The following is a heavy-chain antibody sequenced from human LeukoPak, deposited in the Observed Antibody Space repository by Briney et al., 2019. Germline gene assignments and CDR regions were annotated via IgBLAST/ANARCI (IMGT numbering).Heavy chain of an antibody. CDR2: ISAYNGNT. D-gene: IGHD2-15*01. Sequence: VASVNVSCKASGYTFTSYGISWVRQAPGQGLEWMGWISAYNGNTNYAQKLQGRVTMTTDTSTSTAYMELRSLRSDDTAVYYCARVIRRYCSGGSCYSVDYWGQGTLVTVSS. CDR3: ARVIRRYCSGGSCYSVDY. J-gene: IGHJ4*02. V-gene: IGHV1-18*01. CDR1: GYTFTSYG.